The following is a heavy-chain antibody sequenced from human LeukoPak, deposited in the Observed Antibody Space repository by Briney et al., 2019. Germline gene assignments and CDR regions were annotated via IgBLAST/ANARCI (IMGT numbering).Heavy chain of an antibody. V-gene: IGHV5-51*01. Sequence: GESLKISCKGSEYSFTNYWIAWVRQMPGKGLEWMGIIYPGDSDTRYSPSFQGQVTISADKSISTAYLQWSSLKASDTAMYYCARYDSSTRPNFDYWGQGTLVTVSS. J-gene: IGHJ4*02. CDR3: ARYDSSTRPNFDY. D-gene: IGHD2-2*01. CDR1: EYSFTNYW. CDR2: IYPGDSDT.